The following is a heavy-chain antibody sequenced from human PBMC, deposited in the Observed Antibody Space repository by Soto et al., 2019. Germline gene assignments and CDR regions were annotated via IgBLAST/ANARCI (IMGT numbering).Heavy chain of an antibody. D-gene: IGHD4-17*01. V-gene: IGHV3-48*02. J-gene: IGHJ4*02. CDR3: ARDPDDYGGNRYFDY. Sequence: EVQLVESGGGLVQPGGSLRLSCAASGFTFSSYSMNWVRQAPGKGLEGVSYISSSSSTIYYADCVKGRFPISGDNAKNSLYLQMNSLRDEDTAVYYCARDPDDYGGNRYFDYWGQGTLVTVSS. CDR2: ISSSSSTI. CDR1: GFTFSSYS.